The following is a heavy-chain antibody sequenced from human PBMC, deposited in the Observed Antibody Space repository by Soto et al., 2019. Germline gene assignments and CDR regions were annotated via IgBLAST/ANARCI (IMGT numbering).Heavy chain of an antibody. D-gene: IGHD3-22*01. V-gene: IGHV3-21*01. CDR2: ISKSSRYI. CDR3: ARDYYDSFFDY. J-gene: IGHJ4*02. Sequence: EVQLVESGGGLVKPGGSLRLSCAASGFTFSSYSMNWVRQAPGKGLEWVSSISKSSRYIYYADSVKGRFTISRDNAKNSLYLQMISLRAEDTAVYYCARDYYDSFFDYWGQGTLVTVSS. CDR1: GFTFSSYS.